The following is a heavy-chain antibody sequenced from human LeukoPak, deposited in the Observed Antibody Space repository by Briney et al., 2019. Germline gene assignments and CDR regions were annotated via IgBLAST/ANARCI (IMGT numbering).Heavy chain of an antibody. CDR2: IDSSSGTI. J-gene: IGHJ3*01. CDR3: ARVRSSYYYESSGYYHYDAFDV. Sequence: GGSLRLSCAASGFSFSPYSMNWLRQAPGKGLEWISYIDSSSGTIYYADSVRGRFTISGDNAKNSLYLQMNSLRAEDTAVYYCARVRSSYYYESSGYYHYDAFDVWGQGTMVTVSS. D-gene: IGHD3-22*01. V-gene: IGHV3-48*01. CDR1: GFSFSPYS.